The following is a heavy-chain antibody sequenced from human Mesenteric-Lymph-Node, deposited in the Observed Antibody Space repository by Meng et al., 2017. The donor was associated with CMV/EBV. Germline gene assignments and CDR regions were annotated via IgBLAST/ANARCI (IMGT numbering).Heavy chain of an antibody. Sequence: GGSLRLSCAASGFTFSSYEMNWVRQAPGKGLEWVSYISSSGSTIYYTDPVKGRFTISRDNAKNSLYLQMNSLRAEDTAVYYCARVSGYSTGPIDRWGQGTLVTVSS. CDR3: ARVSGYSTGPIDR. J-gene: IGHJ5*02. D-gene: IGHD2-8*02. CDR1: GFTFSSYE. V-gene: IGHV3-48*03. CDR2: ISSSGSTI.